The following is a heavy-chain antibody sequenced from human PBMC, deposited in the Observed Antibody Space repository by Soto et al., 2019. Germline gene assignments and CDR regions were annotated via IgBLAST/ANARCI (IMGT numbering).Heavy chain of an antibody. D-gene: IGHD3-10*01. V-gene: IGHV4-59*01. CDR3: ARDDRVRGVTRGFDP. CDR2: IYYSGST. Sequence: PSETLSLTCTVSGGSISSYYWSWIRQPPGKGLEWIGYIYYSGSTNYNPSLKSRVTISVDTSKNQFSLKLSSVTAADTAVYYCARDDRVRGVTRGFDPWGQGTLVTRLL. J-gene: IGHJ5*02. CDR1: GGSISSYY.